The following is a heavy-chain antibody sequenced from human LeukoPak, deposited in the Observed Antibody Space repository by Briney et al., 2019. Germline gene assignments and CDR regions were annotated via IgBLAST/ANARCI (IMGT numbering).Heavy chain of an antibody. V-gene: IGHV3-21*01. Sequence: GGSLRLPCAASGFTFSSYSMNWVRQAPGKGLEWVSSISSSSSYIYYADSVKGRSTISRDNAKNSLYLQMNSLRAEDTAVYYCARNAHSNYEAGYNWFDPWGQGTLVIVSS. CDR1: GFTFSSYS. CDR3: ARNAHSNYEAGYNWFDP. J-gene: IGHJ5*02. CDR2: ISSSSSYI. D-gene: IGHD4-11*01.